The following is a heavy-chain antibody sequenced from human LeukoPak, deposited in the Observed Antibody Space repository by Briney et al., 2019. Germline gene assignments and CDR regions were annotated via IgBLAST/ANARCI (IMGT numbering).Heavy chain of an antibody. CDR2: IIPIFGTA. V-gene: IGHV1-69*01. CDR3: ARTRYYCDSSGYYPNWFDP. D-gene: IGHD3-22*01. J-gene: IGHJ5*02. CDR1: GGTFSSYA. Sequence: SVKVSCKASGGTFSSYAISWVRQAPGQGLEWMGGIIPIFGTANYAQKFQGRVTITADESTSTAYMELSSLRSEDTAVYYCARTRYYCDSSGYYPNWFDPWGQGTLVTVSS.